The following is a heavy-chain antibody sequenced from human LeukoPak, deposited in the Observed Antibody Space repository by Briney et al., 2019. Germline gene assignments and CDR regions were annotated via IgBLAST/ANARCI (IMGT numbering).Heavy chain of an antibody. J-gene: IGHJ6*02. Sequence: ASVKVSCKASGGTFSSYAISWVRQATGQGLEWMGGIIPIFGTANYAQKFQGRVTITADESTSTAYMELSSLRSEDTAVYYCARETDHYGYYYYGMDVWGQGTTVTVSS. D-gene: IGHD4-17*01. CDR3: ARETDHYGYYYYGMDV. CDR2: IIPIFGTA. CDR1: GGTFSSYA. V-gene: IGHV1-69*01.